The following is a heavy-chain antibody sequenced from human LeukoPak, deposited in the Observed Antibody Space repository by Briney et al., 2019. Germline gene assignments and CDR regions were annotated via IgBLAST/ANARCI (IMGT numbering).Heavy chain of an antibody. CDR3: ARRSSGWDHFDY. V-gene: IGHV4-39*01. Sequence: PSETLSLTCTVSGGSISSSSYYWGWIRQPPGKGLGWIGSIYYSGSTYYNPSLKSRVTISVDTSKNQFSLKLSSVTAADTAVYYCARRSSGWDHFDYWGQGTLVTVSS. D-gene: IGHD6-19*01. CDR1: GGSISSSSYY. J-gene: IGHJ4*02. CDR2: IYYSGST.